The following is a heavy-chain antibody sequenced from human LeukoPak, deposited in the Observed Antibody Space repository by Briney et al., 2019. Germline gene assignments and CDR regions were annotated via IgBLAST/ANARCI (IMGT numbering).Heavy chain of an antibody. CDR1: GFTFSSYA. CDR3: AKDRDSYDSSGYYYESAEYFQH. V-gene: IGHV3-23*01. CDR2: ISGSGGST. D-gene: IGHD3-22*01. J-gene: IGHJ1*01. Sequence: PGGSLRLSCAASGFTFSSYAMSWVRQAPGKGLEWASAISGSGGSTYYADSVKGRFTISRDNSKDTLYLHMNSLRAEDTAVYYCAKDRDSYDSSGYYYESAEYFQHWGQDTLVTVSS.